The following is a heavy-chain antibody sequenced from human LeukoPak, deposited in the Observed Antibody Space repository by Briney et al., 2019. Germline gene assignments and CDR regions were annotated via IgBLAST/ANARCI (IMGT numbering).Heavy chain of an antibody. J-gene: IGHJ4*02. CDR3: ARDRGDVEMATDY. CDR1: GYTFTGYY. V-gene: IGHV1-2*02. D-gene: IGHD5-24*01. Sequence: ASVKVSCKASGYTFTGYYMHWVRQAPGQGLEWMGWINPNSGGTNYAQKFQGRATMARDTSISTAYMELSRLRSDDTAVYYCARDRGDVEMATDYWGQGTLVTVSS. CDR2: INPNSGGT.